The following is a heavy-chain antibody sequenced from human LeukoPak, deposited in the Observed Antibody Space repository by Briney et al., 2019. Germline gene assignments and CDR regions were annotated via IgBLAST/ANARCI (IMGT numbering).Heavy chain of an antibody. J-gene: IGHJ5*02. CDR3: ARESIAVAGNWFDP. CDR1: GFTFRSYW. Sequence: GGSLRLSCAASGFTFRSYWMHWVRQVPGKGMVWVSRINGEGNTIAYADSVKGRFTISRDNAKNSLYLQMNSLRAEDTAVYYCARESIAVAGNWFDPWGQGTLVTVSS. V-gene: IGHV3-74*01. D-gene: IGHD6-19*01. CDR2: INGEGNTI.